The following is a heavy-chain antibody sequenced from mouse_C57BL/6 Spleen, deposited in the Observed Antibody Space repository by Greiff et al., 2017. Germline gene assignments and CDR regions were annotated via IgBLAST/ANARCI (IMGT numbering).Heavy chain of an antibody. CDR3: ARGGNYPYYYAMDY. J-gene: IGHJ4*01. CDR2: IYPGSGST. V-gene: IGHV1-55*01. Sequence: VKQRPGQGLEWIGDIYPGSGSTNYNEKFKSKATLTVDTSSSTAYMQLSSLTSEDSAVYYCARGGNYPYYYAMDYWGQGTSVTVSS. D-gene: IGHD2-1*01.